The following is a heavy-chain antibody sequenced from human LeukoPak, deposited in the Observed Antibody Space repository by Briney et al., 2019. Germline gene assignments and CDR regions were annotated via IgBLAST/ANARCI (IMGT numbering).Heavy chain of an antibody. Sequence: PGGSLTLSCAASGFTFSTCSVMWVRQAPGRAVEWVSSISGRRYHIYYADSVKGRFTIPRDNDNNLLYLQIHSLRAEDTAVYYCASGTIVGARGADNWGQGTLVTVSS. D-gene: IGHD1-26*01. CDR2: ISGRRYHI. CDR1: GFTFSTCS. CDR3: ASGTIVGARGADN. J-gene: IGHJ4*02. V-gene: IGHV3-21*01.